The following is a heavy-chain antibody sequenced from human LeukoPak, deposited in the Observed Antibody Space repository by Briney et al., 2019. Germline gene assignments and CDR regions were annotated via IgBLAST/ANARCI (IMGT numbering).Heavy chain of an antibody. CDR3: AGSQGGVFDV. V-gene: IGHV3-23*01. CDR2: ISGSGGST. J-gene: IGHJ3*01. Sequence: GGSLRLSCAASGFTFSSYAMSWVRQAPGKGLEWVSAISGSGGSTYYADSVKGRFTISRDNAENTLYLQMNSLRPEDTALYYCAGSQGGVFDVWGQGTMVIVSS. D-gene: IGHD2-8*02. CDR1: GFTFSSYA.